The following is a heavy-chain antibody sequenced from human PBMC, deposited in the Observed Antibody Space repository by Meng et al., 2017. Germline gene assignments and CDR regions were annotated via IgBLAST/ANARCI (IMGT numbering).Heavy chain of an antibody. CDR1: GLTFSSYA. CDR3: AKMSSSWSLY. D-gene: IGHD6-13*01. J-gene: IGHJ4*02. V-gene: IGHV3-30*07. Sequence: GGSLRLSRAASGLTFSSYAMHWVRQAPGKGLEWVAVISYDGSNKYYADSVKGRFTISRDNSKNTLYLQMNSLRAEDTAVYYCAKMSSSWSLYWGQGTLVTVSS. CDR2: ISYDGSNK.